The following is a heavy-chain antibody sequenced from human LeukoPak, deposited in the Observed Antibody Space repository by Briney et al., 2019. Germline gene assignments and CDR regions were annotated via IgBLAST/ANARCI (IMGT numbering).Heavy chain of an antibody. J-gene: IGHJ4*02. CDR2: ISWNSGSI. D-gene: IGHD3-22*01. CDR3: AKDADYYDSSGPSDY. CDR1: GFTFDDYA. V-gene: IGHV3-9*01. Sequence: GGSLRLSCAASGFTFDDYAMHWVRQAPGKGLEWVSGISWNSGSIGYADSVKGRFTISRDNAKNSLYLQMNSLRAEDTALYYCAKDADYYDSSGPSDYWGQGTLVTVSS.